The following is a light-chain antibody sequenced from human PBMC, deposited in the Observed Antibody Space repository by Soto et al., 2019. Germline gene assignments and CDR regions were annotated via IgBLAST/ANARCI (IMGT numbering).Light chain of an antibody. V-gene: IGKV1-9*01. CDR2: DAS. CDR3: QQLNTLPFT. Sequence: DIQLTQSPSFLSASVGDRVTIPCQASQDISKYLNWYQQKPGKAPKLLIYDASNLETGIPSRFSGSGSGTEFTLTISGLLPEDFATYHCQQLNTLPFTFGQGTRLEIK. J-gene: IGKJ5*01. CDR1: QDISKY.